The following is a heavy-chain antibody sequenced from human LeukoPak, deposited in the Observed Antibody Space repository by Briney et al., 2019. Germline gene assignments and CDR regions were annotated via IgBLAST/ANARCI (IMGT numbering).Heavy chain of an antibody. J-gene: IGHJ4*02. CDR1: GYTFTSYY. Sequence: ASVKVSCKASGYTFTSYYMHWVRQAPGQGLEWMGIINPSGGSTSYAQKFQGRVTMTRDTSTSTVYMELSSLRSEDTAVYYCASSVGYYYGSGSYFSFDYWGQGTLVTVS. CDR3: ASSVGYYYGSGSYFSFDY. V-gene: IGHV1-46*01. CDR2: INPSGGST. D-gene: IGHD3-10*01.